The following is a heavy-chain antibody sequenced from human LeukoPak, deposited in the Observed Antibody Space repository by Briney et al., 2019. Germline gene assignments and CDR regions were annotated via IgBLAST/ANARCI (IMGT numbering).Heavy chain of an antibody. J-gene: IGHJ6*03. V-gene: IGHV5-51*01. CDR2: IYPGDSDT. CDR3: ARRAVVVPAAGNYYYYMDV. D-gene: IGHD2-2*01. CDR1: GYSFTSYW. Sequence: GESLKISCKGSGYSFTSYWIGWVRQMPGKGLEWMGIIYPGDSDTRYSPSFQGQVTISADKSISTAYLQWSSLKASDTAMYYCARRAVVVPAAGNYYYYMDVWGKGTTVTVSS.